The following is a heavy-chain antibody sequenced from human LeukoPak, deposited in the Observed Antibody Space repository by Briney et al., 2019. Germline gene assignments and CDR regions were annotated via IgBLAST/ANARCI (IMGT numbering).Heavy chain of an antibody. J-gene: IGHJ4*02. CDR1: GGSISSSSYY. CDR3: ARLRITTVTKRFDY. CDR2: IYYSGST. D-gene: IGHD4-17*01. V-gene: IGHV4-39*01. Sequence: SETLSLTCTVSGGSISSSSYYWGWIRQPPGKGLEWIGSIYYSGSTYYNPSLKSRVTISVDTSKNQFSLKLSSVTAADTAVYYCARLRITTVTKRFDYWGQGTLVTVSS.